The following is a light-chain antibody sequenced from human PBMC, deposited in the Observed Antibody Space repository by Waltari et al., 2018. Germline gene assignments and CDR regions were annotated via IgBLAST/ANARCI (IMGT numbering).Light chain of an antibody. Sequence: EIVLTQSPVTLSLSPGERDTLSCRASQSVSSSFLTWYQQKPGQAPRLLIYGTSTRATGIPDRFSGSGSATDFTLTISRLEPEDLAVYYCQQHGTSPWTFGQGTKVEIK. V-gene: IGKV3-20*01. CDR3: QQHGTSPWT. CDR2: GTS. J-gene: IGKJ1*01. CDR1: QSVSSSF.